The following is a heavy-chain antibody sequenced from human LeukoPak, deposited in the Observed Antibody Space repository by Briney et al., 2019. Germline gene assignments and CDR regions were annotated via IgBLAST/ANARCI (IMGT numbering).Heavy chain of an antibody. CDR2: ISGSGGST. V-gene: IGHV3-23*01. Sequence: GGSLRLSCAASGFTFSSYAMSWVRQAPGKGLEWVSAISGSGGSTYYADSVKGRFTISRDNSKNTLYLQMNSLRAEDTAVYHCAKGENYDFWSGYYTGGYFDYWGRGTLVTVSS. CDR3: AKGENYDFWSGYYTGGYFDY. J-gene: IGHJ4*02. D-gene: IGHD3-3*01. CDR1: GFTFSSYA.